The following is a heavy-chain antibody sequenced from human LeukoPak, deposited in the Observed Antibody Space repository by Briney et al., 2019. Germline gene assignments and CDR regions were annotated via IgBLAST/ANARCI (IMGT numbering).Heavy chain of an antibody. Sequence: PGRSLRLSCAASGFTFSSYAMHWVRQAPGKGLEWVAVITHDGSNKYHADSVKGRFTISRDMSQETLYLQMNSLRAEDTAVYYCARDARLRYFERSLSGSSGPFDHWGQGPLVTVSS. CDR1: GFTFSSYA. V-gene: IGHV3-30*04. J-gene: IGHJ4*02. CDR2: ITHDGSNK. CDR3: ARDARLRYFERSLSGSSGPFDH. D-gene: IGHD3-9*01.